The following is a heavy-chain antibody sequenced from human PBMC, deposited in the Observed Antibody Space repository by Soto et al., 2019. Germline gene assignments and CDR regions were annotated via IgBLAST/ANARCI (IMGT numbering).Heavy chain of an antibody. CDR1: GGSMRSYY. D-gene: IGHD2-8*01. V-gene: IGHV4-59*01. Sequence: KASETLSLTCNVSGGSMRSYYWTWMRQSPGKGLEWLGNVFYSGNTNLNPSLRDRLSISVDTSKNKFSLMLNSVTAADTAVYYCARDLICCGMDVWGQGTTVTVSS. CDR2: VFYSGNT. CDR3: ARDLICCGMDV. J-gene: IGHJ6*02.